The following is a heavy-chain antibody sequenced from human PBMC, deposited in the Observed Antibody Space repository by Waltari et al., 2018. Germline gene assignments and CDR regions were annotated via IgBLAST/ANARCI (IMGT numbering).Heavy chain of an antibody. Sequence: QVQLVQSGAEVKKPGASVKVSCETSGYSFTDYDINWVRQATGQGLEWMGWMNPKNAYNGYAKKFQGRFTLTRNTSVSTAYMELSSLTFEDTAVYYCARRHWLIRGDTNWFDSWGQGTLVIVSS. V-gene: IGHV1-8*02. CDR2: MNPKNAYN. CDR3: ARRHWLIRGDTNWFDS. D-gene: IGHD6-19*01. CDR1: GYSFTDYD. J-gene: IGHJ5*01.